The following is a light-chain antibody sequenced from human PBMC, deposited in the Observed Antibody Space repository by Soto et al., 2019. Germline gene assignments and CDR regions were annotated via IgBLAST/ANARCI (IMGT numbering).Light chain of an antibody. CDR1: QSVSRS. V-gene: IGKV3-15*01. J-gene: IGKJ4*01. Sequence: EIVMTQSPATLSVSPGARAPLSCRASQSVSRSLAWYQQKPGQAPRLLIYGASTRATGIPARFSGSASGTEFTLTISSLQSEDFGVYYCQQYNNWPLTFGGGTRWIS. CDR2: GAS. CDR3: QQYNNWPLT.